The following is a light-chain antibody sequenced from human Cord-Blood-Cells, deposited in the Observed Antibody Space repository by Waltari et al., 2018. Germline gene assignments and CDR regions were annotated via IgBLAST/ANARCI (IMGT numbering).Light chain of an antibody. CDR3: QQLNSYPLT. J-gene: IGKJ4*01. Sequence: IKLTQSPSSLSASVGDRVTITCRASQGISSYLAWYQQKPGKAPKLLIYAASTLQSGVPSRFSGSGSGTDLTLTISSLQPEDFATYYCQQLNSYPLTFGGGTKVEIK. CDR1: QGISSY. V-gene: IGKV1-9*01. CDR2: AAS.